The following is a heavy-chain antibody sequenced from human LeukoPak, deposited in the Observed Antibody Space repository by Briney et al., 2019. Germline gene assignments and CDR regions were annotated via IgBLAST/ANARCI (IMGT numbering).Heavy chain of an antibody. CDR1: GGSITSSSYY. J-gene: IGHJ4*02. CDR2: ISGSGGST. V-gene: IGHV3-23*01. Sequence: QPSETLSLTCTVSGGSITSSSYYWGWIRQPPGKGLEWVSAISGSGGSTYYADSVKGRFTISRDNSKNTLYLQMNSLRAEDTAVYYCARDLVRGALKGVFDYWGQGTLVTVSS. CDR3: ARDLVRGALKGVFDY. D-gene: IGHD3-10*01.